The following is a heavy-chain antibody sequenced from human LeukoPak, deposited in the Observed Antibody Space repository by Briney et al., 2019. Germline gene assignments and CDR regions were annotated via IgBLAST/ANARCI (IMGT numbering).Heavy chain of an antibody. D-gene: IGHD5-12*01. J-gene: IGHJ5*02. CDR1: GYSISSGYY. CDR2: IYHSGST. CDR3: ARVRGYDRCWFDP. V-gene: IGHV4-38-2*01. Sequence: SETLSLTCAVSGYSISSGYYWGWIRQPPGKGLEWIGSIYHSGSTYYNPSLKSRVTISVDTSKNQFSLKLSSATAADTAVYYCARVRGYDRCWFDPWGQGTLVTVSS.